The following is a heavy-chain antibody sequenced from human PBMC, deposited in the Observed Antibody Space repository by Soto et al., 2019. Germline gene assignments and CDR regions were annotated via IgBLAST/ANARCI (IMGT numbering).Heavy chain of an antibody. CDR1: GFTFSSYA. CDR2: ISYDGSNK. Sequence: GSLRLSCAASGFTFSSYAMHWVRQAPGKGLEWVAVISYDGSNKYYADSVKGRFTISRDNSKNTLYLQMNSLRAEDTAVYYCARGGYYDSSGSVNWGQGTLVTVSS. CDR3: ARGGYYDSSGSVN. J-gene: IGHJ4*02. V-gene: IGHV3-30-3*01. D-gene: IGHD3-22*01.